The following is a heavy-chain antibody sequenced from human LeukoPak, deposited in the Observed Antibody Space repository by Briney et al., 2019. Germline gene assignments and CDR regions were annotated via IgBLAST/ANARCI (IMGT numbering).Heavy chain of an antibody. CDR1: GFTFSSYA. D-gene: IGHD3-9*01. J-gene: IGHJ4*02. V-gene: IGHV3-23*01. Sequence: GGSPRLSCAASGFTFSSYAMSWVRQAPGKGLEWVSATSGSGGSTFYADSVKGRFTISRDNSKSTLYLQMNSLRAEDTAVYYCAKDVLELYDIYDYWGQGTLVTVSS. CDR2: TSGSGGST. CDR3: AKDVLELYDIYDY.